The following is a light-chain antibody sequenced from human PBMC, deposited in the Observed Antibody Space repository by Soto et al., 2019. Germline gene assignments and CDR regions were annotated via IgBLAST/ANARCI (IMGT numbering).Light chain of an antibody. CDR3: SSYAGCNHFMV. V-gene: IGLV2-8*01. CDR2: EVD. CDR1: SSDVGGYDY. Sequence: QSALTQPPSPSGSPGQSVTISCTGTSSDVGGYDYVSWYQQHPGKAPKLIIYEVDKRPSGVPDRFSGSKSGSTASLAASGLQADDEAEFCCSSYAGCNHFMVFRRGTKL. J-gene: IGLJ2*01.